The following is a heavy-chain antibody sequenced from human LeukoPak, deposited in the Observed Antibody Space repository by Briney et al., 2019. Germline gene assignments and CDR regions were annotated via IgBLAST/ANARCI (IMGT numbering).Heavy chain of an antibody. J-gene: IGHJ6*03. D-gene: IGHD2-2*01. Sequence: NPSETLSLTCAVSSCSINSGYCWGWIRQPPGKGLEWIGNIYHSGITYYNPSLQSRVTISVDTSKNQFSLKLSSVTAADTAVYYCAGESRGPVQPAGVGRFMDVWGKGTTVTVSS. CDR1: SCSINSGYC. CDR2: IYHSGIT. CDR3: AGESRGPVQPAGVGRFMDV. V-gene: IGHV4-38-2*02.